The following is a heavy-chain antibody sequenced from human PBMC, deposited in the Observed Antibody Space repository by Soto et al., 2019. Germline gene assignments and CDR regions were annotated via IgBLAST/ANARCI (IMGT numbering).Heavy chain of an antibody. CDR1: GGSFSGYY. Sequence: PSETLSLTCAVYGGSFSGYYWSWIRQPPGKGLEWIGEINHSGSTNYNPSLKSRVTISVDTSKNQFSLKLSSVTAADTAVYYCARRRPDAFDIWGQGTMVT. J-gene: IGHJ3*02. CDR2: INHSGST. V-gene: IGHV4-34*01. CDR3: ARRRPDAFDI.